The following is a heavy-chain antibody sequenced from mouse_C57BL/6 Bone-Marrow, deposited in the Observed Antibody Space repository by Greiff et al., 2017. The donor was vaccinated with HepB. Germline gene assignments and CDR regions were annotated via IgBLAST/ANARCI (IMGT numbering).Heavy chain of an antibody. CDR1: GFTFSSYG. V-gene: IGHV5-6*02. CDR2: ISSGGSYT. D-gene: IGHD2-3*01. Sequence: DVKLVESGGDLVKPGGSLKLSCAASGFTFSSYGMSWVRQTPDKRLEWVATISSGGSYTYYPDSVKGRFTISRDNAKNTLYLQMSSLKSEDTAMYYCARPYDGYSWFAYWGQGTLVTVSA. CDR3: ARPYDGYSWFAY. J-gene: IGHJ3*01.